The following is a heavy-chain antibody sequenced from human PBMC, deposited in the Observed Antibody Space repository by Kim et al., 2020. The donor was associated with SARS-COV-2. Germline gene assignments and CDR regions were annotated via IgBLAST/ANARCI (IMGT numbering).Heavy chain of an antibody. D-gene: IGHD3-10*01. CDR1: GDSISSDGYY. CDR2: ISYSGTT. CDR3: ARRIKLAAYGSGYSFD. Sequence: SETLSLTCTVSGDSISSDGYYWSWIRQLPEKGLEWIGYISYSGTTYYNPSLKSRVTILADTSKNQLSLRLNSVTAADAAVYYCARRIKLAAYGSGYSFD. J-gene: IGHJ4*01. V-gene: IGHV4-31*03.